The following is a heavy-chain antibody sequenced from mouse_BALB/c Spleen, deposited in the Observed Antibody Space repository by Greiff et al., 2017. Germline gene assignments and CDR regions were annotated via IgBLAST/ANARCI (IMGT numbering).Heavy chain of an antibody. CDR3: ARKATYYGNYWFAY. CDR2: IDPANGNT. J-gene: IGHJ3*01. V-gene: IGHV14-3*02. D-gene: IGHD2-10*01. CDR1: GFNIKDTY. Sequence: VQLQQSGAELVKPGASVKLSCTASGFNIKDTYMHWVKQRPEQGLEWIGRIDPANGNTKYDPKFQGKATITADTSSNTAYLQLSSLTSEDTAVYYCARKATYYGNYWFAYWGQGTLVTVSA.